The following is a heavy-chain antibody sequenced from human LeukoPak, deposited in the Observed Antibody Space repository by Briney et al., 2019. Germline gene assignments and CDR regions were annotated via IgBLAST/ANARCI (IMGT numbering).Heavy chain of an antibody. Sequence: PSETLSLTCTVSGGSISSSSYYWGWIRQPPGKGLEWIGSIYYSGSTYYNPSLKSRVTISVDTSKNQFSLKLSSVTAADTAVYYCARGGSGSYPNWFDPWGQGTLVTVSS. CDR2: IYYSGST. D-gene: IGHD3-10*01. CDR3: ARGGSGSYPNWFDP. CDR1: GGSISSSSYY. V-gene: IGHV4-39*01. J-gene: IGHJ5*02.